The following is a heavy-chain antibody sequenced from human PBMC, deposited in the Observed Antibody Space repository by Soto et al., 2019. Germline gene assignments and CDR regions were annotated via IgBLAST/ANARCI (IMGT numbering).Heavy chain of an antibody. D-gene: IGHD3-16*02. CDR2: IDAGGDRT. V-gene: IGHV3-23*01. Sequence: EVRLLESGGGLVQPGESLRLSCAASGFTFDNYAMSWVRQAPGKGLEWVSGIDAGGDRTYYADSVKGRFSISRDYSKKMLYLQINSLRAEDTAVYYCAKDYYYLGELSSGGSLFDSWGQGTLVTVSS. CDR3: AKDYYYLGELSSGGSLFDS. J-gene: IGHJ4*02. CDR1: GFTFDNYA.